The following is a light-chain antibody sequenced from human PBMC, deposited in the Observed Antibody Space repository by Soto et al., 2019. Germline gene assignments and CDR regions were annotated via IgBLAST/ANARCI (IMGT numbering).Light chain of an antibody. Sequence: EIVMTQSPATLSVSPGERATLSCRASQSVSSNLAWYQQKPGQAPRLLIYGASTRATGIPARFSDSGSGTELTHTISILQSEDYAVYYCQQYHNWTPLFTFGPGTKVDIK. CDR1: QSVSSN. CDR2: GAS. CDR3: QQYHNWTPLFT. J-gene: IGKJ3*01. V-gene: IGKV3-15*01.